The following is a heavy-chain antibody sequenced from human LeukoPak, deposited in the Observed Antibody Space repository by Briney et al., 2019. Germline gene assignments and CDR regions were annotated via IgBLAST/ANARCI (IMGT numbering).Heavy chain of an antibody. D-gene: IGHD3-3*01. CDR3: ARALTDFWSGYSRDDAFDI. CDR1: GYTFTSYG. J-gene: IGHJ3*02. V-gene: IGHV1-18*01. Sequence: ASVKVSCKASGYTFTSYGISWVRQAPGQGLEWMGWISACNGNTNYAQKLQGRVTMTTDTSTSTAYMELRSLRSDDTAVYYYARALTDFWSGYSRDDAFDIWGQGTMVTVSS. CDR2: ISACNGNT.